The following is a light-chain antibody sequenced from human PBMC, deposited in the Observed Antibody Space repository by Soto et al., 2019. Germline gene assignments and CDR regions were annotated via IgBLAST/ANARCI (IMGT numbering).Light chain of an antibody. CDR1: SSDIGSYNL. V-gene: IGLV2-23*02. CDR2: EVN. CDR3: CSYAGGRTFVV. J-gene: IGLJ3*02. Sequence: QSALSQPASVSGSPGQSVTISCTGTSSDIGSYNLVSWYHHQSGQAPKLVIYEVNKRPSVDSNRFSGSKSGNTAALSIAGLQPEDEGEYYCCSYAGGRTFVVFGGGTTLTVL.